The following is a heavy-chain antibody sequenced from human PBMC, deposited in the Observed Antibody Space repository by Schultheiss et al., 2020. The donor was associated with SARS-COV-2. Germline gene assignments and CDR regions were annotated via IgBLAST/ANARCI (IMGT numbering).Heavy chain of an antibody. Sequence: SQTLSLTCAVYGGSISSGSYYWSWIRQPAGKGLEWIGRIYTSGSTNYNPSLKSRVTISVDTSKNQFSLKLSSVTAADTAVYYCARAGDFWSGYYTSWFDPWGQGTLVTVSS. CDR1: GGSISSGSYY. CDR2: IYTSGST. D-gene: IGHD3-3*01. CDR3: ARAGDFWSGYYTSWFDP. J-gene: IGHJ5*02. V-gene: IGHV4-61*02.